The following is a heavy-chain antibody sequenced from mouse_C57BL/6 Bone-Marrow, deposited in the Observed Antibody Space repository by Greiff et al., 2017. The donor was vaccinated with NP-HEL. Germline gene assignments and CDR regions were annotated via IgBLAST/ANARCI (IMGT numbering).Heavy chain of an antibody. Sequence: EVKVVESGEGLVKPGGSLKLSCAASGFTFSSYAMSWVRQTPEKRLEWVAYISSGGDYIYYADTVKGRFTISRDNARNTLYLQMSSLKSEDTAMYYCTRDNLTWFAYWGQGTLVTVSA. D-gene: IGHD6-1*01. V-gene: IGHV5-9-1*02. CDR3: TRDNLTWFAY. CDR1: GFTFSSYA. CDR2: ISSGGDYI. J-gene: IGHJ3*01.